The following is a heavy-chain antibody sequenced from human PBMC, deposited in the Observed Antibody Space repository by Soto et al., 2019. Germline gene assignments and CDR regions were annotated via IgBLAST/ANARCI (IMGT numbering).Heavy chain of an antibody. V-gene: IGHV3-33*01. CDR2: IWYDGSNK. D-gene: IGHD3-10*01. CDR1: GFTFSSYG. J-gene: IGHJ3*02. Sequence: QVQLVESGGGVVQPGRSLRLSCAASGFTFSSYGMHWVRQAPGKGLEWVAVIWYDGSNKYYADSVKGRFTISRDNAKNSLYLQMNSLRAEDTAVYYCARVDGSGSYAFDIWGQGTMVTVSS. CDR3: ARVDGSGSYAFDI.